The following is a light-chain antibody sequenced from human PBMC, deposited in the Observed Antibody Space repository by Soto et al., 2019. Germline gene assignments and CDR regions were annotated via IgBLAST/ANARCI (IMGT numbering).Light chain of an antibody. CDR1: QSVVGW. V-gene: IGKV1-5*01. J-gene: IGKJ1*01. CDR2: HGS. Sequence: DIQMTQSPSTLSASVGDRVTITCRSSQSVVGWLAWYQQKPGKAPKLLMFHGSSLKSGVPARFSGSGSGTEFTLTISSLQPVDFASYYCQKYDSYSLTFGQGTKVEIK. CDR3: QKYDSYSLT.